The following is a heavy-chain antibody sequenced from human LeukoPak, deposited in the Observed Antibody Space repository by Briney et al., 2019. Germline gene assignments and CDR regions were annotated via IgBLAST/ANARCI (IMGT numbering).Heavy chain of an antibody. CDR1: GSTFSTYA. CDR2: ISYDGSNK. J-gene: IGHJ4*02. Sequence: GGSLRLSCAASGSTFSTYAMHWVRQAPGKGLEWVALISYDGSNKYYADSVKGRFTISRDNSKNTLSLQMNSLRAEDTAVYYCAGRYYDILIGGREGFDYWGQGTLVTVSS. V-gene: IGHV3-30*04. D-gene: IGHD3-9*01. CDR3: AGRYYDILIGGREGFDY.